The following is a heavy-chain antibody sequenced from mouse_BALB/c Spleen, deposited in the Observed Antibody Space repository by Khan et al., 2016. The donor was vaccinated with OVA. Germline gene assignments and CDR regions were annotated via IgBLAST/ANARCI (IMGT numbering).Heavy chain of an antibody. CDR3: TRPYYADY. V-gene: IGHV1-9*01. J-gene: IGHJ2*01. Sequence: QVQLQQSGAELMKPGASVKISCKATGYTFSNYWIEWVKQRPGHGLEWIGEILPGTGSTKYNEKLKGKATFTSETSSNTAYMQLGSLTSEDSAVYYCTRPYYADYWGQGTTLTVSS. CDR1: GYTFSNYW. D-gene: IGHD2-10*01. CDR2: ILPGTGST.